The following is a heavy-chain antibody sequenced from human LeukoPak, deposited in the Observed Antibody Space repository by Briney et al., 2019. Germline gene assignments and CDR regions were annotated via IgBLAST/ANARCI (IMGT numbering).Heavy chain of an antibody. CDR2: IYHTGST. V-gene: IGHV4-38-2*02. J-gene: IGHJ4*02. Sequence: SETLSLTCTVSGYSISSGNYWGWIRQPPGKGLEWIGNIYHTGSTYYNPSLKSRVTISLDTSKNQFSLKLSSVTAADTAVYYCARRITMVRGVPVFDYWGQGTLVTVSS. CDR3: ARRITMVRGVPVFDY. CDR1: GYSISSGNY. D-gene: IGHD3-10*01.